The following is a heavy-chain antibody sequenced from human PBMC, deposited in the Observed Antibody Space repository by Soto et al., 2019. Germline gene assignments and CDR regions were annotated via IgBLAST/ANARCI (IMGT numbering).Heavy chain of an antibody. J-gene: IGHJ6*02. D-gene: IGHD3-3*01. CDR1: GFTFSSYS. CDR3: AREDPWSANADDMDV. CDR2: ISSSSGTI. Sequence: TGGSLRLSCVASGFTFSSYSLNWVRQAPGKGLEWVSYISSSSGTIYYADSVKGRFTISRDNAENSLYLQMNSLRDDDTAVYYCAREDPWSANADDMDVWGQGTTVTVSS. V-gene: IGHV3-48*02.